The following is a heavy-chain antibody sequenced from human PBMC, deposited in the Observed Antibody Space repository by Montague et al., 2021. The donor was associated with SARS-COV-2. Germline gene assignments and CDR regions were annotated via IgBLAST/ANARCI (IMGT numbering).Heavy chain of an antibody. J-gene: IGHJ5*02. Sequence: SETLSLTCAVCGGSFSAYYWSWIRQPPGKGLEWIGEINHSGGTNYNPSLKSRVTISVDTSKNQFSLKLSSVTAADTAVYYCARTDYISSWFGAKKWFDPWGQGTLVTVSS. D-gene: IGHD6-13*01. CDR3: ARTDYISSWFGAKKWFDP. V-gene: IGHV4-34*01. CDR2: INHSGGT. CDR1: GGSFSAYY.